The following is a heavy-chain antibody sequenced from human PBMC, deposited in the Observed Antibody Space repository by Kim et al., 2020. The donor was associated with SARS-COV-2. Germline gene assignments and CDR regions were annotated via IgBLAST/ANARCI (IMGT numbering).Heavy chain of an antibody. CDR1: GGSFSGYY. CDR2: INHSGST. CDR3: ARGRGIAARRYEYSSSWYEGRTGASFDY. J-gene: IGHJ4*02. D-gene: IGHD6-13*01. Sequence: SETLSLTCAVYGGSFSGYYWSWIRQPPGKGLEWIGEINHSGSTNYNPSLKSRVTISVDTSKNQFSLKLSSVTAADTAVYYCARGRGIAARRYEYSSSWYEGRTGASFDYWGQGTLVTVSS. V-gene: IGHV4-34*01.